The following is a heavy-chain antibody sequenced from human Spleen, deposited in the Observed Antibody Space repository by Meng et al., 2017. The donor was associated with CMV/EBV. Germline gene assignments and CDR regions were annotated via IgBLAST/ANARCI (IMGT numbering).Heavy chain of an antibody. CDR3: ARGGDYDRYWFDP. Sequence: KASGSTLTGCYMDGVRQAPGQGLEWMGWINPNSGGTTYAQKFRGRVTMTRDTSISTAYMELSRLRSDDTAVYYCARGGDYDRYWFDPWGQGTLVTVSS. CDR2: INPNSGGT. V-gene: IGHV1-2*02. J-gene: IGHJ5*02. D-gene: IGHD3-22*01. CDR1: GSTLTGCY.